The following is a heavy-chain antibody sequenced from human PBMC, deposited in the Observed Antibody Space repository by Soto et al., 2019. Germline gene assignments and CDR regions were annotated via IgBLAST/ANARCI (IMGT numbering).Heavy chain of an antibody. V-gene: IGHV4-59*01. CDR1: GGSISSYY. CDR2: IYYSGST. D-gene: IGHD3-9*01. Sequence: SETLSLTCTVSGGSISSYYWSWIRQPPGKGLEWIGYIYYSGSTNYNPSLKSRVTISVDTSKNQFSLKLSSVTAADTAVYYCARGGGPSTPLRYFDWLFVFDYWGQGTLVTVSS. CDR3: ARGGGPSTPLRYFDWLFVFDY. J-gene: IGHJ4*02.